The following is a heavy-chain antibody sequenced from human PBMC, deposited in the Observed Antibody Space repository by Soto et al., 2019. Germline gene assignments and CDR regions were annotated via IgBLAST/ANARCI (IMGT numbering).Heavy chain of an antibody. J-gene: IGHJ6*02. CDR2: ISYDGNNK. Sequence: QVQLVESGGGVVQPGRSLRLSCAASGFTFSSYAMYWVRQAPGKGLEWVAVISYDGNNKYYADSVKGRFTISRDNSKNTLYLQRNSVRAEDMAVYYCARAGWDGGSCYTLVGLRYGMDVWGQGTTVTVSS. D-gene: IGHD2-15*01. CDR3: ARAGWDGGSCYTLVGLRYGMDV. V-gene: IGHV3-30-3*01. CDR1: GFTFSSYA.